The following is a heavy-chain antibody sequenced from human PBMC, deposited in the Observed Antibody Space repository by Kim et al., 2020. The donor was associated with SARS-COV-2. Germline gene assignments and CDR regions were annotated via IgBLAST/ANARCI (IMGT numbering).Heavy chain of an antibody. J-gene: IGHJ3*02. CDR2: IYYSGST. D-gene: IGHD3-10*01. Sequence: SETLSLTCTVSGGSISSGGYYWSWIRQHPGKGLEWIGYIYYSGSTYYNLSLKSRLTISVDTSKTQFSLKLSSVTAADTAVYYCATRGPDNAFDIWGQGT. V-gene: IGHV4-31*03. CDR3: ATRGPDNAFDI. CDR1: GGSISSGGYY.